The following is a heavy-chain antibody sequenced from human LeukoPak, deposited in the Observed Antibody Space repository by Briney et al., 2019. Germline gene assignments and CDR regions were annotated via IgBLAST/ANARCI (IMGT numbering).Heavy chain of an antibody. CDR3: ASTDGGSYGMEYYYYGMDV. CDR1: GCSISSYY. CDR2: IYYSGST. J-gene: IGHJ6*02. D-gene: IGHD1-26*01. Sequence: PSETLSLTCTVSGCSISSYYWSWLRQPPGQGLEWIGYIYYSGSTNSNPSLKSRVTISVDTSKNQYSLKLSSVTAADTAVYYCASTDGGSYGMEYYYYGMDVWGQGTTVTVSS. V-gene: IGHV4-59*08.